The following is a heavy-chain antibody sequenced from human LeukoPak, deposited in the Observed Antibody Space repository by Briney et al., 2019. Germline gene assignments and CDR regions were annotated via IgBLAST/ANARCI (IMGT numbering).Heavy chain of an antibody. CDR3: AGGIVGVHAY. V-gene: IGHV4-38-2*01. CDR1: DFSISSAYY. CDR2: FYHGGDT. J-gene: IGHJ4*02. D-gene: IGHD1-26*01. Sequence: SETLSLTCGASDFSISSAYYWGWIRQPPGKGQEWTGSFYHGGDTYYNPSLKSRVTISGDTPKNQFSLKLRSVTAADTAVYYCAGGIVGVHAYWGPGILVTVSS.